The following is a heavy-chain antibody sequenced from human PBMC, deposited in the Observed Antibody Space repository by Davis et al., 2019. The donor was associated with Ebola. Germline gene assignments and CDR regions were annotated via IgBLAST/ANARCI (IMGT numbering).Heavy chain of an antibody. CDR2: IVVGSGNT. CDR1: GFTFTSSA. J-gene: IGHJ3*02. V-gene: IGHV1-58*02. CDR3: AADPVVATRLGAFDI. Sequence: SVKVSCKASGFTFTSSAIQWVRPARGQRPEWIGWIVVGSGNTNYAQKFQERVTLTRDMSTSTAYMELSSLRSEDTAVYFCAADPVVATRLGAFDIWDQGTMVTVSS. D-gene: IGHD6-6*01.